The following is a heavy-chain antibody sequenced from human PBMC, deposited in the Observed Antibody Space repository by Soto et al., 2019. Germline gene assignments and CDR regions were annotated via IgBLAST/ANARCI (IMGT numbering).Heavy chain of an antibody. J-gene: IGHJ4*02. Sequence: GGSLRLSCAAYGFSFSSYWMHWVRQAPGKGLVWVSRINRDGSSTNYADSARGRVTISRDNAKNTLYLQVNGLRAEDTAVYYCAREIATTGEYYFDYWGQGILVTVSS. CDR1: GFSFSSYW. CDR3: AREIATTGEYYFDY. V-gene: IGHV3-74*01. CDR2: INRDGSST. D-gene: IGHD6-13*01.